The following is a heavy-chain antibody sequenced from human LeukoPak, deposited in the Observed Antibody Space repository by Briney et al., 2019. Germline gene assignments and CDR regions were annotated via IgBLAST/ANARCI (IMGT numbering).Heavy chain of an antibody. CDR2: IYYTGRT. D-gene: IGHD1-26*01. CDR1: GGSITSYY. V-gene: IGHV4-59*01. Sequence: PSETLSLTCNVSGGSITSYYWSWIRQPPGKGLEWIGDIYYTGRTDYNSSHKSRVTISVDTSRSQFSLKLSSVTTADTAVYYCARAPPHGVGPTHFDYWGQGILVTVSS. J-gene: IGHJ4*02. CDR3: ARAPPHGVGPTHFDY.